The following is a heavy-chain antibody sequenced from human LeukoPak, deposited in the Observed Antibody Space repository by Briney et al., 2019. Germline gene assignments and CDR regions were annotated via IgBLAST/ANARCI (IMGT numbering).Heavy chain of an antibody. CDR3: ARDLAAAGTNY. V-gene: IGHV3-66*01. CDR2: IYSGGST. D-gene: IGHD6-13*01. CDR1: GFTVSSNY. J-gene: IGHJ4*02. Sequence: GGSLRLSCAASGFTVSSNYMSWVRQAPGKGLEWVSVIYSGGSTYYADSVKGRFTISRDNPKNTLYLQMNSLRAEDTAVYYCARDLAAAGTNYWGQGTLVTVSS.